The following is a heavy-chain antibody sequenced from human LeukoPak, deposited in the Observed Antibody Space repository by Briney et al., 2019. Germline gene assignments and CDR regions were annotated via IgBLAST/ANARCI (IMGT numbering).Heavy chain of an antibody. V-gene: IGHV1-69*05. CDR1: GGTFSSYA. CDR3: ARQTKGGYDILTGYYYYCYMDV. D-gene: IGHD3-9*01. Sequence: SVKVSCKASGGTFSSYAISWVRQAPGQGLEWMGGIIPIFGTANYAQKFQGRVTITTDESTSTAYMELSSLRSEDTAVYYCARQTKGGYDILTGYYYYCYMDVWGKGTTVTVSS. CDR2: IIPIFGTA. J-gene: IGHJ6*03.